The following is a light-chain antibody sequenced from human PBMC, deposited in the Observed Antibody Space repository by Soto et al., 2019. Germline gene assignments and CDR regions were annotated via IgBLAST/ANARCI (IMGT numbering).Light chain of an antibody. J-gene: IGLJ2*01. CDR3: QSYEADFVI. V-gene: IGLV6-57*04. CDR1: SGSIANNY. Sequence: NFMLTQPHSVSESPGKTVTISCTRSSGSIANNYVQWYQQRPGSAPTTVIYENKLRPSGGPGRFSGSTDASSNSASLTISGLQSEGGADDYWQSYEADFVIVGGGSELSV. CDR2: ENK.